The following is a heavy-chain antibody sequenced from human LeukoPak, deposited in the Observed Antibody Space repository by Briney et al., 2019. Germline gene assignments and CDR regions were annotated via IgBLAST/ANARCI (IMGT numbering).Heavy chain of an antibody. CDR2: INPSGGST. CDR1: GYTFTSYY. Sequence: ASVKVSCTASGYTFTSYYMHWVRQAPGQGLEWMGIINPSGGSTSYAQKFQGRVTMTRDTSTSTVYMELSSLRSEDTAVYYCARAAVPAAIRLHWFDPWGQGTLVTVSS. CDR3: ARAAVPAAIRLHWFDP. J-gene: IGHJ5*02. V-gene: IGHV1-46*01. D-gene: IGHD2-2*01.